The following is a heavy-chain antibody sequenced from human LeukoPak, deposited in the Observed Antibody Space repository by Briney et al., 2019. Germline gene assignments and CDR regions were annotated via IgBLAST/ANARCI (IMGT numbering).Heavy chain of an antibody. V-gene: IGHV4-31*03. Sequence: PSETLSLTCTVSGGSISSGSYYWSWIRQHPGKGLEWIGYIYYSGSTYYNPSLKSRVTISVDTSKNQFSLKLSSVTAADTAVYYCARAFLTYYYDSSGYYYDYWGQGTLVTVSS. CDR2: IYYSGST. J-gene: IGHJ4*02. CDR3: ARAFLTYYYDSSGYYYDY. CDR1: GGSISSGSYY. D-gene: IGHD3-22*01.